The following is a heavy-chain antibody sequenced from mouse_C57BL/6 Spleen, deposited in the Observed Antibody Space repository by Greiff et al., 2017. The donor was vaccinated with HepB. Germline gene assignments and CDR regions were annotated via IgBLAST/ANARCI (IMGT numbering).Heavy chain of an antibody. V-gene: IGHV1-61*01. CDR1: GYTFTSYW. CDR3: ARNSNFPYYAMDY. Sequence: QVHVKQPGAELVRPGSSVKLSCKASGYTFTSYWMDWVKQRPGQGLEWIGNIYPSDSETHYNQKFKDKATLTVDKSSSTAYMQLSSLTSEDSAVYYCARNSNFPYYAMDYWGQGTSVTVSS. CDR2: IYPSDSET. J-gene: IGHJ4*01. D-gene: IGHD2-5*01.